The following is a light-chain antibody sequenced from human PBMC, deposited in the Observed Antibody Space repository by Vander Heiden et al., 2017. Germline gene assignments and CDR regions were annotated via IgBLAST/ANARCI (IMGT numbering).Light chain of an antibody. J-gene: IGKJ2*01. CDR1: QSIDTW. CDR2: KAS. Sequence: DIQMTQSPSTLSASVGDRVTITCRASQSIDTWLAWYQQKPGKAPKLLIYKASSLESGVPSRFSGSGSGTEFTLSISCLQPDDFATYYCQQYDSNLYIFGQGTKLEIK. CDR3: QQYDSNLYI. V-gene: IGKV1-5*03.